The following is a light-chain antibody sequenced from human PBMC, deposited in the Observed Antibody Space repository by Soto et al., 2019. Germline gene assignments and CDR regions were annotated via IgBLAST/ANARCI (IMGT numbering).Light chain of an antibody. Sequence: EIVLTQSPGTLSLSPGERATLSCRASQSVSVNLAWYQQKPGQAPRLLIYDASNRATGIPARFSGSGSGTDFTLTISSLEPEDFAVYHCVQRTTWPWTCGQGSKVEIK. V-gene: IGKV3-11*01. CDR3: VQRTTWPWT. CDR2: DAS. CDR1: QSVSVN. J-gene: IGKJ1*01.